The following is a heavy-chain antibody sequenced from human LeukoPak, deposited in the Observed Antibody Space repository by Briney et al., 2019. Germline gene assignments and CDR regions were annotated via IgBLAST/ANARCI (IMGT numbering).Heavy chain of an antibody. CDR1: GGSISSYY. V-gene: IGHV4-59*01. CDR2: IYSSGNT. J-gene: IGHJ4*02. D-gene: IGHD6-19*01. CDR3: ARAGSSGWYPDY. Sequence: PSETLSLTCTVSGGSISSYYWSWIRQPPGKGLEWIGYIYSSGNTNYNPSLKSRVTMSVDTSKKQFSLKLSSLTAADTAVYYCARAGSSGWYPDYWGQGTLVTVSS.